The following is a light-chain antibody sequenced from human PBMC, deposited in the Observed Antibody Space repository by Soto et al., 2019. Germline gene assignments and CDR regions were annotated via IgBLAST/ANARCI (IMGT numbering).Light chain of an antibody. V-gene: IGKV3-15*01. CDR3: QQYYKWPLT. CDR1: QSVYSM. Sequence: EIVMTQSPATLSVSPGERATLSCRASQSVYSMLAWYQQKPGQAPRLLIYDASTRASGIPASFSGSGSGTEFTLTISSLQSQDFAVYYCQQYYKWPLTFGGGTKVEI. CDR2: DAS. J-gene: IGKJ4*02.